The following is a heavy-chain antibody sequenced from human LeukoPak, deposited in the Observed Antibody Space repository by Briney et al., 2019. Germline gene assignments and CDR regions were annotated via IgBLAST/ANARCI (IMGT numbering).Heavy chain of an antibody. Sequence: GGSLRLSCAASGFTFSSYGMHWVRQAPGKGLEWVAFTRYDESNKYYADSVKGRFTISRDNAKNSLYLQMNSLRAEDTAVYYCASGFIGAFDIWGQGTMVTVSS. CDR3: ASGFIGAFDI. V-gene: IGHV3-30*02. CDR1: GFTFSSYG. J-gene: IGHJ3*02. CDR2: TRYDESNK. D-gene: IGHD2-15*01.